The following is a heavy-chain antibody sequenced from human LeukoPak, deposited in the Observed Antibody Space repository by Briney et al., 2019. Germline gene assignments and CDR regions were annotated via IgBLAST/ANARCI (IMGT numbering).Heavy chain of an antibody. CDR2: IYPGASDT. Sequence: GESLKFSCKGSGYSFTSFWIGWVRQMPGKGQGWIGIIYPGASDTRYSPSFQGQFTIPADKSISTAYLQWSSLKASDTAMYYCARHSASVPFDYWGQGALVTVSS. D-gene: IGHD3-10*01. J-gene: IGHJ4*02. CDR3: ARHSASVPFDY. CDR1: GYSFTSFW. V-gene: IGHV5-51*01.